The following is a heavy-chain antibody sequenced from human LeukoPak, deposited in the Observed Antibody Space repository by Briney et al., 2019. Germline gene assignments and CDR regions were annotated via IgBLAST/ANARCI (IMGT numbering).Heavy chain of an antibody. Sequence: GGSLRLSCAASGFTFSSYWMHWVRQAPGKGLVWVSRINSDGSTTSYADSVKGRFTISRDNAKNTLYLQMNSLRAEDTAVYYCARDPPYEPRDYYGMDVWGQGTTVTVSS. D-gene: IGHD2-8*01. CDR1: GFTFSSYW. CDR2: INSDGSTT. V-gene: IGHV3-74*01. CDR3: ARDPPYEPRDYYGMDV. J-gene: IGHJ6*02.